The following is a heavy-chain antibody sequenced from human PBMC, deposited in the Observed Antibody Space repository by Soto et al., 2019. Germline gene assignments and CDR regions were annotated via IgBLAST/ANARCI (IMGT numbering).Heavy chain of an antibody. Sequence: QVQLVESGGGVVQPGRSLRLSCAASGFTFSSYGTHWVRQAPGKGLEWVAVISYDGSNKYYADSVKGRFTISRDNSKNTLYLQMNSLRAEDTAVYYCAKEGRRTWSIAARVAWYYGMDVWGQGTTVTVSS. CDR3: AKEGRRTWSIAARVAWYYGMDV. V-gene: IGHV3-30*18. CDR2: ISYDGSNK. CDR1: GFTFSSYG. J-gene: IGHJ6*02. D-gene: IGHD6-6*01.